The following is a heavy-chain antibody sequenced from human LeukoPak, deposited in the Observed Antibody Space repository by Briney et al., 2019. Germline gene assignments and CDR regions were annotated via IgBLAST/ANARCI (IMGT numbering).Heavy chain of an antibody. J-gene: IGHJ4*02. CDR1: GFTFSNFW. Sequence: GSLRLSCATSGFTFSNFWMHWVRQAPGKGLEWVSAISGSGGSTYYADSVKGRFTISRDNSKNTLYLQMNSLRAEDTAVYYCAKERGYYGSGSYDYWGQGTLVTVSS. D-gene: IGHD3-10*01. V-gene: IGHV3-23*01. CDR3: AKERGYYGSGSYDY. CDR2: ISGSGGST.